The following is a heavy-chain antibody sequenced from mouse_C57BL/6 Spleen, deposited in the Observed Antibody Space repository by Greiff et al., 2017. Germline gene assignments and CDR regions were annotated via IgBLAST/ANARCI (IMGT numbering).Heavy chain of an antibody. V-gene: IGHV1-69*01. CDR1: GYTFTSYW. Sequence: VKLQQPGAELVMPGASVKLSCKASGYTFTSYWMHWVKQRPGQGLEWIGEIDPSDSYTNYNQKFKGKSTLTVDKSSSTAYMQLSSLTSEDSAVYYCARKGGAMDYWGQGTSVTVSS. CDR3: ARKGGAMDY. J-gene: IGHJ4*01. CDR2: IDPSDSYT.